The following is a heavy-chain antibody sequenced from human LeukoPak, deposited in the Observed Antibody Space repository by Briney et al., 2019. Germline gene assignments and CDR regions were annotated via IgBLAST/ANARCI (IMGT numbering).Heavy chain of an antibody. CDR2: IIPIFGTA. Sequence: SVKVSCKASGYTFTGYYMHWVRQAPGQGLEWMGRIIPIFGTANYAQKFQGRVTITTDESTSTAYMELSSLRSEDTAVYYCARDLWGKGYFDYWGQGTLVTVSS. D-gene: IGHD7-27*01. V-gene: IGHV1-69*05. J-gene: IGHJ4*02. CDR1: GYTFTGYY. CDR3: ARDLWGKGYFDY.